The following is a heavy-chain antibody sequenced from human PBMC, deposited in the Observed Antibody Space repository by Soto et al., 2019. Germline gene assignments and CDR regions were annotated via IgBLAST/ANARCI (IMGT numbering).Heavy chain of an antibody. V-gene: IGHV4-30-4*01. J-gene: IGHJ4*02. CDR1: GGSISSDDSY. CDR2: IYYGGTT. CDR3: ARDRRGYGNFDY. D-gene: IGHD5-12*01. Sequence: QVPLQESGPGLVKPSQTLSLTCTVSGGSISSDDSYWSWIRQPPGKGLEWIGYIYYGGTTYYNPSLKSRATISVDTSKNQFSLKLSSVTAADTAVYYCARDRRGYGNFDYWGQGTLVTVSS.